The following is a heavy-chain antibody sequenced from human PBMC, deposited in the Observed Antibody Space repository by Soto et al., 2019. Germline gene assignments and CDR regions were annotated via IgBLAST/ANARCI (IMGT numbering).Heavy chain of an antibody. V-gene: IGHV6-1*01. D-gene: IGHD1-1*01. CDR3: ARDGNWRLDY. J-gene: IGHJ4*02. CDR1: GDSVSDSSAS. CDR2: TNYGSKWSY. Sequence: QVQLQQSGPGLVKPSQTLSLTCAISGDSVSDSSASWNWIRQSPSRSLEWLGRTNYGSKWSYAYAESARSRTTINADTSKNQFSLHLNSVTAEDTAVYYCARDGNWRLDYWGQGALVTVSS.